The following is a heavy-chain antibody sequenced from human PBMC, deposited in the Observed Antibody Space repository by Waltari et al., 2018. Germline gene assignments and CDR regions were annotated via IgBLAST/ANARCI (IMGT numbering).Heavy chain of an antibody. CDR2: INCNNGDR. CDR1: GLTFTSYH. D-gene: IGHD5-12*01. V-gene: IGHV1-2*02. J-gene: IGHJ4*01. CDR3: AREDIVATKVFDD. Sequence: QVQLMPSGAEVKKPGASVKVSCQTSGLTFTSYHMHWVRQAPGQGLEWMGWINCNNGDRGYAQKFRGRVTLTRETSLSTIYMEMNRLTSDDTAVYYCAREDIVATKVFDDWGHGTLVTVSS.